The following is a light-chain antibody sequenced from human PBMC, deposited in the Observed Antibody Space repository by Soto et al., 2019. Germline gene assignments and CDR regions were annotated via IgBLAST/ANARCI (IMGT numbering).Light chain of an antibody. CDR1: SSDVGGYNY. Sequence: QSALTQPASVSGSPGQSITISCTGTSSDVGGYNYVSWYQQHPGKAHKLMIYDVSNRPSGVSNRFSGSKSGNTASLTISGLQAEDEADYYCSSYTRSSTVVFGGGTKVTVL. CDR2: DVS. J-gene: IGLJ2*01. V-gene: IGLV2-14*01. CDR3: SSYTRSSTVV.